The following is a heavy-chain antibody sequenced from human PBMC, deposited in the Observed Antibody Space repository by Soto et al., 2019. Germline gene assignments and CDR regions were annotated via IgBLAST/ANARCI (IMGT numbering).Heavy chain of an antibody. Sequence: SETLSLTCTVSGGSISSYYWSWIRQPPGEGLEWIGYVYYTGSTNYNPSLRSRVLISVDTSKNQFSLKLRSVTASDTAMYYCARLRVVPAIYGMDVWGQGTTVTVSS. CDR3: ARLRVVPAIYGMDV. CDR2: VYYTGST. V-gene: IGHV4-59*12. D-gene: IGHD2-2*01. J-gene: IGHJ6*02. CDR1: GGSISSYY.